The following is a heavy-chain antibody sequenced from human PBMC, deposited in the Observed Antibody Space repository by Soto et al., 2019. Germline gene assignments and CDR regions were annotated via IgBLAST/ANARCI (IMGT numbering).Heavy chain of an antibody. J-gene: IGHJ4*03. CDR1: PDSVISVGFH. D-gene: IGHD3-3*01. V-gene: IGHV4-30-4*01. CDR3: ARAPVGLDTISYF. Sequence: SETLSLTCTVSPDSVISVGFHCAWLRRPPGKGLERIGYLYNGGRTSYRPSLERRMHMSLDATRHHSSLSLTSVLAAGTAVYFCARAPVGLDTISYF. CDR2: LYNGGRT.